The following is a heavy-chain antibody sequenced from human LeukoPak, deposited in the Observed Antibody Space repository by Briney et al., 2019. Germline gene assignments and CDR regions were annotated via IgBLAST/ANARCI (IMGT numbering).Heavy chain of an antibody. CDR1: GGSISSYY. D-gene: IGHD6-13*01. CDR2: IYYSGST. J-gene: IGHJ4*02. Sequence: SETLSLTCTVSGGSISSYYWSWIRQPPGKGLEWIGYIYYSGSTNYNPSLKSRVTISVDTSKNQFSLKLSSVTAADTAVYYCARNQQLVLGFDCWGQGTLVTVSS. CDR3: ARNQQLVLGFDC. V-gene: IGHV4-59*01.